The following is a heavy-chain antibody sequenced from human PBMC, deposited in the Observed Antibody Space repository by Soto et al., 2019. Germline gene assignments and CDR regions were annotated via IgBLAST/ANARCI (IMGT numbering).Heavy chain of an antibody. D-gene: IGHD4-17*01. J-gene: IGHJ3*02. Sequence: GGSLRLSCAASGFTFSSYWMSWVRQAPGKGLEWVANIKQDGSEKYYVDSVKGRFTISRDNAKNSLYLQMNSLRAEDTAVYYCARVIPLTTVVTDAFDIWGQGTMVTVSS. CDR1: GFTFSSYW. V-gene: IGHV3-7*01. CDR2: IKQDGSEK. CDR3: ARVIPLTTVVTDAFDI.